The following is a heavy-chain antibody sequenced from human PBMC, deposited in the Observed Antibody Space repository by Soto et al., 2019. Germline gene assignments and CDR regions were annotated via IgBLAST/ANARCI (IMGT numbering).Heavy chain of an antibody. D-gene: IGHD6-19*01. Sequence: VKVSCKASGGTFSSYAINWVRQAPGQGLEWMGGIIPIFGTADYAQKFQGRVTITADESTSTAYMELSSLRSEDTAVYYCARAVAGGVYYYYGMDVWGQGTTVTVSS. CDR1: GGTFSSYA. V-gene: IGHV1-69*13. CDR3: ARAVAGGVYYYYGMDV. J-gene: IGHJ6*02. CDR2: IIPIFGTA.